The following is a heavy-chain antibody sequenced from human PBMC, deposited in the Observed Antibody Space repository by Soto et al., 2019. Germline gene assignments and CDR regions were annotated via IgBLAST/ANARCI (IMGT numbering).Heavy chain of an antibody. J-gene: IGHJ6*02. CDR2: IDPSGGST. Sequence: ASVKVSCKAFGYNFGGYHMHWVRQAPGQGLEWMGIIDPSGGSTSYAQKFQGRVTMTRDTSPTTVYMDLDSLRSEDTAVYYFARATIPAAGIYVLDVWGQGTTVTVSS. D-gene: IGHD6-13*01. CDR3: ARATIPAAGIYVLDV. CDR1: GYNFGGYH. V-gene: IGHV1-46*01.